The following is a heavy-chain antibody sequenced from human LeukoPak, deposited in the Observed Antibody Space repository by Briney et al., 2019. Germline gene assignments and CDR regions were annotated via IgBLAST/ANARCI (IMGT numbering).Heavy chain of an antibody. V-gene: IGHV1-18*01. CDR3: ARAISSSYYYYMDV. J-gene: IGHJ6*03. D-gene: IGHD2-2*02. Sequence: ASVKVSCKASGYTFTSYGISWVRQAPGQGLEWMGWISAYNGNTNYAQKLQGRVTMTTDTSTSTAYMELRSLRSDDTAAYYCARAISSSYYYYMDVWGKGTTVTVSS. CDR1: GYTFTSYG. CDR2: ISAYNGNT.